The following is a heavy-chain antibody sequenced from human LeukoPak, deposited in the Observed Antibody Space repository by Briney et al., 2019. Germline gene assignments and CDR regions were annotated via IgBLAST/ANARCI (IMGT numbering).Heavy chain of an antibody. D-gene: IGHD3-9*01. J-gene: IGHJ4*02. CDR2: IYYSGST. Sequence: PSETLSLTCTVPGGSISSSSYYWGWSRQPPGKGLEWIGSIYYSGSTYYNPSLKSRVTISVDTSKNQFSLKLSSVTAADTAVYYCARHAPVGDILTGYYNPIDYWGQGTLVTVSS. V-gene: IGHV4-39*01. CDR3: ARHAPVGDILTGYYNPIDY. CDR1: GGSISSSSYY.